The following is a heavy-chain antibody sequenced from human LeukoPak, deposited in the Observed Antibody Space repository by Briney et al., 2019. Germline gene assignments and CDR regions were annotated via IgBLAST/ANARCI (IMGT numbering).Heavy chain of an antibody. CDR3: ASRGIAAAGAYSFDY. CDR2: IIPIFGTA. J-gene: IGHJ4*02. V-gene: IGHV1-69*13. D-gene: IGHD6-13*01. CDR1: GGTFSSYA. Sequence: SVKVSCKASGGTFSSYAISWVRQAPGQGLEWMGGIIPIFGTANYAQKFQGRVTITADESTSTAYMELSSLRSEDTAVYYCASRGIAAAGAYSFDYWGQGTLVTVSS.